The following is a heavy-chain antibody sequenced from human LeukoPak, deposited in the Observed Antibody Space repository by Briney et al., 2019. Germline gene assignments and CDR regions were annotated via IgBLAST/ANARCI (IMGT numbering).Heavy chain of an antibody. V-gene: IGHV3-7*01. D-gene: IGHD3-22*01. Sequence: GGSLRLSCAASGFTFSSYWMSWVRQAPGKGLEWVANIKQDGSEKYYVDSVKGRFTISRDNAKNSLYLQMNSLRAEDTAVYYCARSDITMIVVANYYFDYWGQGTLVTVSS. CDR2: IKQDGSEK. CDR1: GFTFSSYW. CDR3: ARSDITMIVVANYYFDY. J-gene: IGHJ4*02.